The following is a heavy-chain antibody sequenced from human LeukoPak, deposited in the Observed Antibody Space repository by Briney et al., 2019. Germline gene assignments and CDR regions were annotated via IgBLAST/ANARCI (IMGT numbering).Heavy chain of an antibody. V-gene: IGHV3-21*01. CDR1: GFTFSSYS. D-gene: IGHD6-19*01. CDR3: ARDSVAGLDY. J-gene: IGHJ4*02. Sequence: PGGSLRLSCAASGFTFSSYSMNWVRQAPGKGLEWVSSISSSSSYIYYADSVKGRFTISRDNAKNSLYLQVNSLRAEDTAVYYCARDSVAGLDYWGQGTLVTVSS. CDR2: ISSSSSYI.